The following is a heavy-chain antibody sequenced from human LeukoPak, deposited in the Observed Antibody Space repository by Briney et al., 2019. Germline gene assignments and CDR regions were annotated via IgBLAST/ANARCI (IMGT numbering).Heavy chain of an antibody. D-gene: IGHD3-16*01. CDR2: ISSSSSYI. J-gene: IGHJ4*02. CDR3: ASKALDYFCFDS. CDR1: GFTFSSYS. V-gene: IGHV3-21*01. Sequence: GGSLRLSCAASGFTFSSYSMSWVRQAPGKGLEWVSSISSSSSYIYYADSVKGRFTISRDNAKNLLHLQMNSLRAEDTAVYYCASKALDYFCFDSWGQGTLVTVSS.